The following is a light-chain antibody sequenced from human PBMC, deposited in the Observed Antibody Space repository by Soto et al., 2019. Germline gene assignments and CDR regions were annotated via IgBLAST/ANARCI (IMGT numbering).Light chain of an antibody. J-gene: IGLJ1*01. CDR1: SSDVGGYNY. CDR3: SSYTSSSTPFV. Sequence: QSVLTQPASVSGSPGQSITLSCTGTSSDVGGYNYVSWYQQHPGKAPKLMIYDVSNRPSGVSNRFSDSRSGNTASLTISGLQAEDEADYYCSSYTSSSTPFVFGTGTKVTVL. CDR2: DVS. V-gene: IGLV2-14*01.